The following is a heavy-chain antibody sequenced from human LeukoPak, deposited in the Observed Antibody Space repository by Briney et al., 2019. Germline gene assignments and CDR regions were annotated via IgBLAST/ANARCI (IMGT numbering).Heavy chain of an antibody. D-gene: IGHD3-10*01. CDR2: ISYDGSNK. Sequence: PGGSLRLSCAAPGFTFSSYAMHWVRQAPGKGLEWVAVISYDGSNKYYADSVKGRFTISRDNSKNTLYLQMNSLRAEDTAVYYCAKAGRGGAITLVRGVKGDYYYMDVWGKGTTVTISS. CDR1: GFTFSSYA. V-gene: IGHV3-30*04. CDR3: AKAGRGGAITLVRGVKGDYYYMDV. J-gene: IGHJ6*03.